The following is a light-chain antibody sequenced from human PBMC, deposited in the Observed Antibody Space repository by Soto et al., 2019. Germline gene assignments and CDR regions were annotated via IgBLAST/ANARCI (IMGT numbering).Light chain of an antibody. CDR2: GAS. Sequence: EIVLTQSPGTLSLSPGERATLSCRASQSVSTSYLAWYQQKPGPAPRLLIYGASSRATGIPDRFSGSGSGTDFTLTISRLESEDFAVYYCQQYGNSRAFGQGTKVEIK. CDR1: QSVSTSY. J-gene: IGKJ1*01. CDR3: QQYGNSRA. V-gene: IGKV3-20*01.